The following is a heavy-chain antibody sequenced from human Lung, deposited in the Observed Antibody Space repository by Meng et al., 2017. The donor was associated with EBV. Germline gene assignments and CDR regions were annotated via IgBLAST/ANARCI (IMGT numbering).Heavy chain of an antibody. CDR3: ARGGTSSAPFDY. CDR2: IYYSGST. J-gene: IGHJ4*02. D-gene: IGHD2-2*01. CDR1: GCSVSSGSYY. Sequence: QVQLPEAGPGLVKPSETLSLTCTVSGCSVSSGSYYWSWIRQPPGKGLEWIGYIYYSGSTNYNPSLKSRVTISVDTSKNQFSLKLSSVTAADTAVYYCARGGTSSAPFDYWGQGTLVTVSS. V-gene: IGHV4-61*01.